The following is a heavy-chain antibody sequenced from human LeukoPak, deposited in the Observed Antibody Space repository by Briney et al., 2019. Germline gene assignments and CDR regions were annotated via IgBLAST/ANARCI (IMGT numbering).Heavy chain of an antibody. CDR2: ISGSGGST. CDR3: ARGDSSGWGLDY. Sequence: GGSLRLSCAASGFSSSSYGMSWVRQAPGKGLEWVSTISGSGGSTYYADSVKGRFTISRDNSKNTLYLQMNSLKTEDTAVYYCARGDSSGWGLDYWGLGTLVTVSS. CDR1: GFSSSSYG. J-gene: IGHJ4*02. D-gene: IGHD6-19*01. V-gene: IGHV3-23*01.